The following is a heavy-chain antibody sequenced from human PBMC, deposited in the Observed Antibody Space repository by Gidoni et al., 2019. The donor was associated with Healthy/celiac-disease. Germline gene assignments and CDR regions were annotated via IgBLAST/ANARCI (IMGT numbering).Heavy chain of an antibody. V-gene: IGHV3-23*01. CDR1: GFPFSSYA. J-gene: IGHJ4*02. D-gene: IGHD1-26*01. Sequence: EVQLLDSGGGLVQPGGSLRLSCSASGFPFSSYAMSWVRQAQGKGLEWVSAISGSGGSTYYADAVKGRFTISRDNSKNTLYLQMNSLRAEDTAVYYCAKVGGATTKPARRYYFDYWGQGTLVTVSS. CDR3: AKVGGATTKPARRYYFDY. CDR2: ISGSGGST.